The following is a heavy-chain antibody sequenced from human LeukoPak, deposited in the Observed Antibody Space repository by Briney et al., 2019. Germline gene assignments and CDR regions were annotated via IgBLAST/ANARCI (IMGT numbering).Heavy chain of an antibody. Sequence: ASVKVSCKASGYTFTGYYMHWVRQAPGQELEWMGWINPNSGGTNYAQKFQGRVTMTRDTSISTAYMELSRLRSDDTAVYYCARRPVGSGYIDYWGQGTLVTVSS. CDR1: GYTFTGYY. J-gene: IGHJ4*02. CDR2: INPNSGGT. D-gene: IGHD3-22*01. CDR3: ARRPVGSGYIDY. V-gene: IGHV1-2*02.